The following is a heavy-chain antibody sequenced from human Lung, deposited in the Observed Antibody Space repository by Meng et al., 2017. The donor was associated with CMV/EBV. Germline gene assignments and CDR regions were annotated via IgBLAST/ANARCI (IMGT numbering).Heavy chain of an antibody. CDR2: ISGSGGST. V-gene: IGHV3-23*01. Sequence: GGSXRLXCAASGFTFSSYAMSWVRQAPGKGLEWVSAISGSGGSTYYADSVKGRFTISRDNSKNTLYLQMNSLRAEDTAVYYCAKAYSSSSVGTNRGFDYWXQGTXVTGAS. J-gene: IGHJ4*02. CDR3: AKAYSSSSVGTNRGFDY. CDR1: GFTFSSYA. D-gene: IGHD6-6*01.